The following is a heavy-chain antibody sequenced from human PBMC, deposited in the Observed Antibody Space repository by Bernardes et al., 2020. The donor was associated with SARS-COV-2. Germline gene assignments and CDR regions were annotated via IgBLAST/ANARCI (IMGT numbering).Heavy chain of an antibody. CDR2: IYYHGNT. CDR3: ARARHSSFDGRGIPEAGWLVDS. CDR1: GASISGYY. D-gene: IGHD6-19*01. J-gene: IGHJ4*02. Sequence: SETLSLTCTVSGASISGYYWTWIWQTPRKGLQWIGYIYYHGNTNYDASLESRVTMSIDTSKNQFSLRLTSVTAADTAIYCCARARHSSFDGRGIPEAGWLVDSWGQGTLVTVSS. V-gene: IGHV4-59*01.